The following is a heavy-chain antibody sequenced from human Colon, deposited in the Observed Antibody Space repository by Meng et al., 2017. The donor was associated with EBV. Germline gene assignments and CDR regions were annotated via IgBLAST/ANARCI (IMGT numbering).Heavy chain of an antibody. CDR1: GYSLRSYA. J-gene: IGHJ4*02. CDR2: INPSTAHP. CDR3: VRDVPDGDISLFDS. V-gene: IGHV7-4-1*02. Sequence: VRQVQSGFELNRPGSSVKVSCKASGYSLRSYAVNWLRQAPGRGLEWMGWINPSTAHPTYAQDFTGRFVFSLDISVNTAYLQINSLKAEDTAIYYCVRDVPDGDISLFDSWGQGTLVTASS. D-gene: IGHD2-21*02.